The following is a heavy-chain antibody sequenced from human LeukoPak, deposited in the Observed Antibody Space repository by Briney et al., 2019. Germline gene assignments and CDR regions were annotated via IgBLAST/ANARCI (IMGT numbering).Heavy chain of an antibody. Sequence: ASVKVSCKASGGTFSSYAISWVRQAPGQGLEWMGGITPIFGTANYAQKFQGRVTITADESTSTAYMELSSLRSEDTAVYYCARDHHAPPSGSNSYYRGQGTLVTVSS. CDR2: ITPIFGTA. CDR3: ARDHHAPPSGSNSYY. D-gene: IGHD1-26*01. J-gene: IGHJ4*02. CDR1: GGTFSSYA. V-gene: IGHV1-69*13.